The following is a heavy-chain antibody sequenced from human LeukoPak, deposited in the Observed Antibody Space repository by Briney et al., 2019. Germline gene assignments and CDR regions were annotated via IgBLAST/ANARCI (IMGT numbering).Heavy chain of an antibody. V-gene: IGHV1-46*01. CDR2: INPSGGST. D-gene: IGHD3-22*01. CDR3: ARGVLGYDSSGYYRGYFDY. CDR1: GGTFSSYA. J-gene: IGHJ4*02. Sequence: ASVKVSCKASGGTFSSYAISWVRQAPGQGLEWMGIINPSGGSTSYAQKFQGRVTMTRDTSTSTVYMELSSLRSEDTAVYYCARGVLGYDSSGYYRGYFDYWGQGTLVTVSS.